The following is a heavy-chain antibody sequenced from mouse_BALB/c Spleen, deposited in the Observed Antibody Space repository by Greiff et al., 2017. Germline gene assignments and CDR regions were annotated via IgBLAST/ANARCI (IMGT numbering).Heavy chain of an antibody. D-gene: IGHD1-1*01. CDR1: GFTFSSYA. CDR3: ARGDYYGSSWYFDV. J-gene: IGHJ1*01. Sequence: EVKLEESGGGLVKPGGSLKLSCAASGFTFSSYAMSWVRQTPEKRLEWVASISSGGSTYYPDSVKGRFTISRDNARNILYLQMSSLRSEDTAMYYCARGDYYGSSWYFDVWGAGTTVTVSS. CDR2: ISSGGST. V-gene: IGHV5-6-5*01.